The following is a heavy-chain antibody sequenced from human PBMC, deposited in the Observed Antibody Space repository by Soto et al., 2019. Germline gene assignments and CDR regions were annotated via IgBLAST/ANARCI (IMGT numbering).Heavy chain of an antibody. J-gene: IGHJ4*02. Sequence: GASVKVSCKASGYTFTSYGISWVRQAPGQGLERMGWISAYNGNTNYAQKLQGRVTMTTDTSTSTAYMELRSLRSDDTAVYYCARTRYYYDSSGYYWYFDYWGQGTLVTVSS. V-gene: IGHV1-18*01. CDR3: ARTRYYYDSSGYYWYFDY. CDR1: GYTFTSYG. D-gene: IGHD3-22*01. CDR2: ISAYNGNT.